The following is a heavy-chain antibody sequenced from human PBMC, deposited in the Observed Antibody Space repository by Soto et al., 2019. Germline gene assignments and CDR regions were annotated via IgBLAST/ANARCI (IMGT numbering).Heavy chain of an antibody. CDR3: AHRATITIFGLIIDNGIWFDP. D-gene: IGHD3-3*01. Sequence: QINLIASGPTLVKPTQTLTLTCTFSGFSPSTSGAAVGWVRQPPGRALEWLPRIYWDGDKRYNASLGNRLTITKDTSMNQVVLTLTSVDPADTATYYCAHRATITIFGLIIDNGIWFDPWGQGTRVSVSS. CDR2: IYWDGDK. CDR1: GFSPSTSGAA. J-gene: IGHJ5*02. V-gene: IGHV2-5*02.